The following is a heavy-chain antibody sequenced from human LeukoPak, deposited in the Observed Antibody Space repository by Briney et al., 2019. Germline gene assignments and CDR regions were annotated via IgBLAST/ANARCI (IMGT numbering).Heavy chain of an antibody. CDR1: GFTFSTYA. CDR2: LPPDGSYQ. D-gene: IGHD6-13*01. Sequence: GGSLRPSCAASGFTFSTYAMSWVRQAPGKGLEWVALLPPDGSYQYYADSLKGRFTISRDNFKNALYLQMNSLRLEDTAVYYCARGLRDRSWYGAHWGQGTLLSVSS. V-gene: IGHV3-30*04. CDR3: ARGLRDRSWYGAH. J-gene: IGHJ4*02.